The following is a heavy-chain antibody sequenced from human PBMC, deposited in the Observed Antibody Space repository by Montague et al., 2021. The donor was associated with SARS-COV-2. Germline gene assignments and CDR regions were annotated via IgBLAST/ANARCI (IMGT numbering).Heavy chain of an antibody. V-gene: IGHV6-1*01. J-gene: IGHJ4*02. CDR2: TYYRSKWYN. CDR3: ARTSASSDY. CDR1: GDSVARDRAA. Sequence: CAISGDSVARDRAAWKWNRQSPSIGFEWLGRTYYRSKWYNDYAVSVKSRITINPDASKNQISLQLNSVTPEDTAVYYCARTSASSDYWGQGTLVTVSS. D-gene: IGHD1-26*01.